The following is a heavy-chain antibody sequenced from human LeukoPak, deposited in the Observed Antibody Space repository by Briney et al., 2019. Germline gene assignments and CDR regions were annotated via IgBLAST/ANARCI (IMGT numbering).Heavy chain of an antibody. Sequence: GGSLRLSCAASGFTFSSYGMHWVRQAPGKGLEWVAVIWYDGSKEYYADSVKGRFTISRDNSKNTLYLQMNSLRAEDTAVYYCARGHRGADCGGDCYSFDYWGQGTLVTVSS. D-gene: IGHD2-21*02. CDR1: GFTFSSYG. CDR3: ARGHRGADCGGDCYSFDY. V-gene: IGHV3-33*01. J-gene: IGHJ4*02. CDR2: IWYDGSKE.